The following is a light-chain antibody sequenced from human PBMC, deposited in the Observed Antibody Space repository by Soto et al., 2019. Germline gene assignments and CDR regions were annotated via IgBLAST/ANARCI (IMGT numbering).Light chain of an antibody. Sequence: EIVLTQSPATLSLSPGERATLSCGASQSVSSSYLAWYQQKPGLAPRLLIYDASSRATGIPDRFSGSGSGTDCTLTISRLEPDDFAVYYWHQAGSSPWTFGQGTKVEIK. V-gene: IGKV3D-20*01. CDR3: HQAGSSPWT. CDR2: DAS. J-gene: IGKJ1*01. CDR1: QSVSSSY.